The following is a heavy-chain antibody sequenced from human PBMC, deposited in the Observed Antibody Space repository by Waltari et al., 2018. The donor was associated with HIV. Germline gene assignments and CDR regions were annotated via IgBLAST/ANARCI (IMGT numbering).Heavy chain of an antibody. D-gene: IGHD3-22*01. CDR3: ARDYYYDSSGYYSYFDS. Sequence: QVQLVQSGAEVKKPGASVKVSCKASGYTFTSYGISWVRQAPGHGLEWMGWISAYNGNINYAQNLQGRVTMTTDTSTSTAYMELRNLRSDDTAVYYCARDYYYDSSGYYSYFDSWGQGTLVTVSS. CDR1: GYTFTSYG. V-gene: IGHV1-18*01. J-gene: IGHJ4*02. CDR2: ISAYNGNI.